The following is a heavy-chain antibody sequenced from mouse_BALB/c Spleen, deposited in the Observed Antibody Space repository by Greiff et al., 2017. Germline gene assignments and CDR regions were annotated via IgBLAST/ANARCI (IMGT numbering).Heavy chain of an antibody. CDR3: ARFGMITTGSMMDY. V-gene: IGHV14-3*02. D-gene: IGHD2-4*01. CDR2: IDPANGNT. Sequence: VHVKQSGAELVKPGASVKLSCTASGFNIKDTYMHWVKQRPEQGLEWIGRIDPANGNTKYDPKFQGKATITADTSSNTAYLQLSSLTSEDTAVYYCARFGMITTGSMMDYWGQGTSVTVSS. J-gene: IGHJ4*01. CDR1: GFNIKDTY.